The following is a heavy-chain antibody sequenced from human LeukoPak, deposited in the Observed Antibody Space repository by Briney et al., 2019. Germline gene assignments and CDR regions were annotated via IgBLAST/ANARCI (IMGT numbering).Heavy chain of an antibody. Sequence: SGGSLRLSCAASGFSFSSYSMNWVRQAPGKGLEWVSSISSSSSYIYYADSVKGRFTISRDNAKNSLYLQMNSLRAEDTAVYYCASDKGNSYNWFDPWGQGTLVTVSS. V-gene: IGHV3-21*01. CDR3: ASDKGNSYNWFDP. CDR1: GFSFSSYS. CDR2: ISSSSSYI. J-gene: IGHJ5*02.